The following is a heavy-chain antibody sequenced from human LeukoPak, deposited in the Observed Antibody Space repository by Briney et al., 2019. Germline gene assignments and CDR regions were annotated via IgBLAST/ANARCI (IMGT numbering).Heavy chain of an antibody. CDR2: IRSKTHGGTT. J-gene: IGHJ6*03. V-gene: IGHV3-49*04. D-gene: IGHD3-10*01. CDR1: GFTFGDYA. CDR3: TRGQNYYGSGYYMDV. Sequence: GGSLRLSCTASGFTFGDYAMSWARQAPGKGLEWVGFIRSKTHGGTTEYAASVKGEFTISRDDSKSIAYLQMNSLKTEDTAVYYCTRGQNYYGSGYYMDVWGKGTTVTVSS.